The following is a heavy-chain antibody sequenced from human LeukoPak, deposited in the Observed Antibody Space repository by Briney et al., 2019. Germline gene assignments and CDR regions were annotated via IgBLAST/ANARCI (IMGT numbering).Heavy chain of an antibody. Sequence: GGSLRLSCAASGFTFSSYWMSWVRQAPGKGLEWVANIKQDGSEKYYVDSVKGRFTISRDNAKNSLYLQMNSLRAEDTAVYYCAREGYDFWSGESRYMDVWGKGTTVTVSS. J-gene: IGHJ6*03. V-gene: IGHV3-7*01. CDR2: IKQDGSEK. D-gene: IGHD3-3*01. CDR1: GFTFSSYW. CDR3: AREGYDFWSGESRYMDV.